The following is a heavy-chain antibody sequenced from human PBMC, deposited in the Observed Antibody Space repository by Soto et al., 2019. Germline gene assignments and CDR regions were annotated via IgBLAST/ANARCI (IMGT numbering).Heavy chain of an antibody. CDR3: ARRLYYDSSGFEGGGMDV. J-gene: IGHJ6*02. CDR2: IYYSGST. CDR1: GGSVSSGGDY. D-gene: IGHD3-22*01. V-gene: IGHV4-61*08. Sequence: SETMCLPCTVAGGSVSSGGDYWSWIRQPPGKGLEWIGYIYYSGSTNYNPSLKSRVTISVDTSKNQFSLKLSSVTAADTAVYYCARRLYYDSSGFEGGGMDVWGQGTTVTVSS.